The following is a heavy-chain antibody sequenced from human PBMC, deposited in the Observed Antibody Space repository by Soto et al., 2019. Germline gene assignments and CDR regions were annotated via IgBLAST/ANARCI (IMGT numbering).Heavy chain of an antibody. D-gene: IGHD1-26*01. CDR1: GGSISSGGYY. V-gene: IGHV4-31*01. J-gene: IGHJ6*02. CDR2: IYYSGGT. CDR3: ARDGRDNTAYMYF. Sequence: QVQLQESGPGLVKPSQTLSLTCTVSGGSISSGGYYWSWIRQHQGKGLEWNGYIYYSGGTYYNPAVQSLVTISLDTSKNRFSPKLSSVPAADTAVYYCARDGRDNTAYMYFWGQGTTVTVSS.